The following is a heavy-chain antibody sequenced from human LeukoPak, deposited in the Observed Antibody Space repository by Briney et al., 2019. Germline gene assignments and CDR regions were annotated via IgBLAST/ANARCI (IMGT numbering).Heavy chain of an antibody. CDR2: INPNSGGT. Sequence: ASVKVSCKASGYTFTGYYMHWVRQAPGQGLEWMGWINPNSGGTNYAQKFQGRVTMTRDTSISTAYMELSRLRSDDTAAYYCARPDGYGYSSSWYGIGAFDIWGQGTMVTVSS. J-gene: IGHJ3*02. CDR1: GYTFTGYY. V-gene: IGHV1-2*02. CDR3: ARPDGYGYSSSWYGIGAFDI. D-gene: IGHD6-13*01.